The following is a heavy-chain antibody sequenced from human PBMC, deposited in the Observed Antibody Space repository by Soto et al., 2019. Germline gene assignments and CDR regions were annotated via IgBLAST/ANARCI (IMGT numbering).Heavy chain of an antibody. J-gene: IGHJ3*02. CDR2: INSDGSST. CDR3: AKDVGYYERSGYYQGTDEFEI. Sequence: GGSLRLSCAASGFTFSSYWMHWVRQAPGKGLVWVSRINSDGSSTSYADSVKGRFTISRDNAKNTLYLQMNSLRAEDTAVYYCAKDVGYYERSGYYQGTDEFEIWGQGTMVTVSS. D-gene: IGHD3-22*01. V-gene: IGHV3-74*01. CDR1: GFTFSSYW.